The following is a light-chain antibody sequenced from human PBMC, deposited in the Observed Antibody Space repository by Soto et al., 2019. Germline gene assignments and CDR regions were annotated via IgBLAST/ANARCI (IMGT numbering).Light chain of an antibody. CDR3: QQYTSYSTT. CDR2: HAS. J-gene: IGKJ1*01. Sequence: DVQMTQSPCTLPASVGDRFTITFRASQSISSWLAWYQQKPWKAPTLLISHASSLEGGVPSRFSGSGSGTEFTLTISSLQPDDFATYYCQQYTSYSTTFGQGTKVDI. CDR1: QSISSW. V-gene: IGKV1-5*01.